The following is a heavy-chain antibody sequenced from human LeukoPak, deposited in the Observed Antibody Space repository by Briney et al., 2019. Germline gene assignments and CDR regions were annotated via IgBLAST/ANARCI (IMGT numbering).Heavy chain of an antibody. CDR2: INPDSGDT. J-gene: IGHJ4*02. CDR1: GYTFTSYD. CDR3: ARENIIGGIIDGEDY. Sequence: GASVKVSCKASGYTFTSYDIKWVRQAPGQGLEWMGWINPDSGDTYYAQKFQGRITMTRDTSITTVYMELTRLRSDDTAVYYCARENIIGGIIDGEDYWGQGTLVTVSS. D-gene: IGHD3-16*01. V-gene: IGHV1-2*02.